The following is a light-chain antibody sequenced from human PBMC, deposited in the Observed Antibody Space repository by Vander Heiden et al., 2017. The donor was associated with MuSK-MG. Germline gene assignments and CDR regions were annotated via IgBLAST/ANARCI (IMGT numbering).Light chain of an antibody. CDR2: AAS. J-gene: IGKJ3*01. CDR1: QTIIKY. V-gene: IGKV1-39*01. Sequence: DIRMTQSPSSLSASVGDRVTITCRASQTIIKYLSWYQHKPGKPPKLLIYAASSLQSGVPSRFTGSGSGTDFTLTISSLQPEDFATYYCQQSYSTHTFGPGTKVDIK. CDR3: QQSYSTHT.